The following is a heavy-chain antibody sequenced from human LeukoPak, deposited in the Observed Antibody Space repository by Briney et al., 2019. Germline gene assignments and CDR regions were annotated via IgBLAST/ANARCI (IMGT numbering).Heavy chain of an antibody. CDR2: MNPNSGNT. J-gene: IGHJ6*03. Sequence: ASVKVSCKASGYTFTSYYMHWVRQAPGQGLEWMGWMNPNSGNTGYAQKFQGRVTITRNTSISTAYMELSSLRSEDTAVYYCARGGSGRYYYYYMDVWGKGTTVTVSS. D-gene: IGHD3-10*01. CDR1: GYTFTSYY. CDR3: ARGGSGRYYYYYMDV. V-gene: IGHV1-8*03.